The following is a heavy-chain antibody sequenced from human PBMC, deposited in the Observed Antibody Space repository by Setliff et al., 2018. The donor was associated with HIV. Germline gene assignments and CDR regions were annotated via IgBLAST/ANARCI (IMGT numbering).Heavy chain of an antibody. J-gene: IGHJ4*02. D-gene: IGHD3-10*01. Sequence: ASVKVSCKASGYTFNNYDINWVRQATGQGLEWMGWMNPNTYNTGYAQKFQGRVTMTRSTSRSTAYMELSRLRSEDAAVYYCARAGGLRMDRGVVRDYWGQGTLVTVSS. CDR3: ARAGGLRMDRGVVRDY. CDR2: MNPNTYNT. V-gene: IGHV1-8*01. CDR1: GYTFNNYD.